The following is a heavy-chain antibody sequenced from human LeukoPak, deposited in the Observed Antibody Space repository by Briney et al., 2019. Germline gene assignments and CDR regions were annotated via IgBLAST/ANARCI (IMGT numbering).Heavy chain of an antibody. J-gene: IGHJ6*02. Sequence: PGGSLRLSCAASGFTFSSYGMHWVRQAPGKGLEWVAVIWYDGSNKYYADSVKGRFTISRDNSKNTLYLQMNSLRAEDTAVYYCARDPVIFYYYYYGMDVWGQGTTVTVSS. CDR2: IWYDGSNK. CDR1: GFTFSSYG. D-gene: IGHD3-22*01. CDR3: ARDPVIFYYYYYGMDV. V-gene: IGHV3-33*01.